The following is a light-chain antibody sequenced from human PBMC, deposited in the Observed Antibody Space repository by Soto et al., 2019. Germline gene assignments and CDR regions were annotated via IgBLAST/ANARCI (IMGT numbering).Light chain of an antibody. CDR1: QGIVRW. CDR3: QHYYGFSRT. Sequence: DIQMTQSPPTLSASVGDRVTITCRASQGIVRWLAWYQQKPGKAPKLLIYDASSLESGVPSRFSGSGAGTEFTLTISSLQPDDFATYYCQHYYGFSRTFGQGTKVE. CDR2: DAS. J-gene: IGKJ1*01. V-gene: IGKV1-5*01.